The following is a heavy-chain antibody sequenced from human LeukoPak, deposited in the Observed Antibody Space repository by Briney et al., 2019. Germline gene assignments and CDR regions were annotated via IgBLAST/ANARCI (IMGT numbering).Heavy chain of an antibody. CDR2: INTGKGDT. D-gene: IGHD3-16*01. CDR1: GYTFTSYI. V-gene: IGHV1-3*04. J-gene: IGHJ4*02. CDR3: APRIGGYFDY. Sequence: ASVKVSCKASGYTFTSYIMHWVRQAPGQRLEWMGWINTGKGDTRSLQKFQGRVTMTRGTSANTAYMELRSLRSEDTAVYYCAPRIGGYFDYWGQGTLVTVSS.